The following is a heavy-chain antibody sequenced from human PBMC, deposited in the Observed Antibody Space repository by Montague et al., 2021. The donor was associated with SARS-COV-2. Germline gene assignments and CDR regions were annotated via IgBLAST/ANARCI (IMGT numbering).Heavy chain of an antibody. CDR1: GGSISSYY. CDR2: IYYSGNT. Sequence: SETLSLTCTVSGGSISSYYWSWIRQPPGRGLEWIGYIYYSGNTNXNPSRSSRVTISVDTSNNQFSRKLSSVTAADTAVYYCARVGFGYCSGGSCYRAFDYWGQGTLVIVSS. CDR3: ARVGFGYCSGGSCYRAFDY. D-gene: IGHD2-15*01. J-gene: IGHJ4*02. V-gene: IGHV4-59*01.